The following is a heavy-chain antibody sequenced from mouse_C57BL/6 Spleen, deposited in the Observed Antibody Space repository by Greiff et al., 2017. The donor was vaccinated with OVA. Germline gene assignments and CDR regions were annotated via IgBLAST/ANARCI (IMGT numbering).Heavy chain of an antibody. Sequence: VQLKQSGTVLARPGASVKMSCKTSGYTFTSYWMHWVKQRPGQGLEWIGAIYPGNSDTSYNQKFKGKAKLTAVTSASTAYMELSSLTKEDSAVYYCTRSAYDYDEGYYFDYWGQGTTLTVSS. CDR3: TRSAYDYDEGYYFDY. D-gene: IGHD2-4*01. J-gene: IGHJ2*01. CDR1: GYTFTSYW. CDR2: IYPGNSDT. V-gene: IGHV1-5*01.